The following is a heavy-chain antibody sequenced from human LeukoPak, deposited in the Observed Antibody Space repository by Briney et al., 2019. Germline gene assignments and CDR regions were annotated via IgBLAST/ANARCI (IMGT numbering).Heavy chain of an antibody. CDR2: VHHRGGA. D-gene: IGHD2-2*01. CDR3: ASSSSDYSWEAFNI. V-gene: IGHV4-4*02. Sequence: SETLSLTCNVSGGSIGSTNWWTWVRQPPGERLEWIGEVHHRGGANYSPSLQSRVTISADRSKNQFSLKLSSVTAADTAVYYCASSSSDYSWEAFNIWGPGTMVTVSS. CDR1: GGSIGSTNW. J-gene: IGHJ3*02.